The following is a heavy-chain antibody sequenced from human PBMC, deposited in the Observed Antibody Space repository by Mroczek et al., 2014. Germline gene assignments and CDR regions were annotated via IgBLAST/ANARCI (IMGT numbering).Heavy chain of an antibody. CDR1: GGSISSGGYY. CDR2: IYYSGST. Sequence: QVQLQESGPGLVKPSQTLSLTCTVSGGSISSGGYYWSWIRQHPGKGLEWIGYIYYSGSTYYNPSLKSRVTISVDTSKNQFSLKLSSVTAADTAVYYCASQENPQYEMATGAIDYWGQGTLVTVSS. J-gene: IGHJ4*02. CDR3: ASQENPQYEMATGAIDY. D-gene: IGHD5-24*01. V-gene: IGHV4-31*03.